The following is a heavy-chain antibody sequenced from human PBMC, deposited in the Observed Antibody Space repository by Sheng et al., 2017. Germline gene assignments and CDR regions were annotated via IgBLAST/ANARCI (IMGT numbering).Heavy chain of an antibody. CDR2: ISYDGSNK. CDR1: GFTFSTYG. D-gene: IGHD2-21*01. Sequence: QVQLVESGGGVVQPGRSLRLSCAASGFTFSTYGMHWVRQAPGKGLEWVVVISYDGSNKYYADSVKGRFTISRDNSKNTLYLQMNSLRAEDTAVYYCAKEVGGGWFDPWGQGTLVTVS. V-gene: IGHV3-30*18. CDR3: AKEVGGGWFDP. J-gene: IGHJ5*02.